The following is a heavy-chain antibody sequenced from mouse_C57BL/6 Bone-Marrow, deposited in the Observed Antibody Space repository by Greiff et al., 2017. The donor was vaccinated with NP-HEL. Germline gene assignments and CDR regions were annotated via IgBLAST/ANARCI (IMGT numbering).Heavy chain of an antibody. CDR1: GFTFSDYG. V-gene: IGHV5-15*04. Sequence: EVKVEESGGGLVQPGGSLKLSCAASGFTFSDYGMAWVRQAPRKGPEWVAFISNLAYSIYYADTVTGRFTISRENAKNTLYLEMSSLRSEDTAMYYCARHYYDGYAMDYWGQGTSVTVSS. CDR3: ARHYYDGYAMDY. J-gene: IGHJ4*01. D-gene: IGHD1-1*01. CDR2: ISNLAYSI.